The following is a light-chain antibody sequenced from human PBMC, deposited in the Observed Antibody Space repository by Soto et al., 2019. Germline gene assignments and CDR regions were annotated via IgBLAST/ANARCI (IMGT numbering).Light chain of an antibody. V-gene: IGLV2-11*01. CDR3: CSYAGSYTII. Sequence: QSALTQPRSVSGSPGQSVTISCTGTSNDVGGYNYVSWYQQHPGKAPKLMIYDVSKWPSGVPDRFSGSKSGNTASLTISGLQAEDEADYYCCSYAGSYTIIFGGGTQLTVL. J-gene: IGLJ7*01. CDR1: SNDVGGYNY. CDR2: DVS.